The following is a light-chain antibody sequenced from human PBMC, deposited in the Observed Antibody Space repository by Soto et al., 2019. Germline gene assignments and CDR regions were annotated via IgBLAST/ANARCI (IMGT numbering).Light chain of an antibody. V-gene: IGKV1-39*01. Sequence: IQMTQSPSSLSASVGDRVTITCRASQRIDNYLNWYHQKPGKAPKLLIYAASNLQSGVPSRFSGSGSGTDFTLTISRLEPEDFAVYYCQHSGDFRWTFGQGTKVEVK. CDR1: QRIDNY. CDR3: QHSGDFRWT. CDR2: AAS. J-gene: IGKJ1*01.